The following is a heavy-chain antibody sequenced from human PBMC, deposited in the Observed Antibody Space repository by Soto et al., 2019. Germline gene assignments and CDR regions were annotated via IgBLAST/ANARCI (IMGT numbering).Heavy chain of an antibody. CDR3: AREKRGDYVSYYYMDV. CDR2: INHSGST. D-gene: IGHD4-17*01. V-gene: IGHV4-34*01. CDR1: GGSFSGYY. J-gene: IGHJ6*03. Sequence: PSETLSLTCAVYGGSFSGYYWSWIRQPPGKGLEWIGEINHSGSTNYNPSLKSRVTISVDTSKNQFSLKLSSVTAADTAVYYCAREKRGDYVSYYYMDVWGKGTTVTVSS.